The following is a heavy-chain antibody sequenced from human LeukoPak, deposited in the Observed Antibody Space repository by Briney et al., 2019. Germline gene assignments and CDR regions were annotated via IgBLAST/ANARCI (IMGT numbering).Heavy chain of an antibody. D-gene: IGHD2-21*02. CDR1: AFTFSTYA. J-gene: IGHJ3*02. CDR2: ISGSGGST. V-gene: IGHV3-23*01. Sequence: PGGSLRLSCAASAFTFSTYAMSWVRQAPGKGLEGVSAISGSGGSTYYADSLKGRFTISRDNSKNTLYLQMNSLRAEDTAVYYCATPKSGDWEGAFDIWGQGTMVTVSS. CDR3: ATPKSGDWEGAFDI.